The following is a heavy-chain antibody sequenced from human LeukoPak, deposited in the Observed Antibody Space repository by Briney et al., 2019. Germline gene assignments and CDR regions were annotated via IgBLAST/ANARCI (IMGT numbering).Heavy chain of an antibody. CDR3: ARHPDSGSYYGDDAFDI. CDR2: IHSTGST. CDR1: GGSISGYY. Sequence: PSETLSLTCTVSGGSISGYYWSWIRQPPGKGLEWIAYIHSTGSTSYNPSLRSRVTISVDTSKNQFSLKLSSVTAADTAVYYCARHPDSGSYYGDDAFDIWGQGTMVTVSS. D-gene: IGHD1-26*01. V-gene: IGHV4-59*08. J-gene: IGHJ3*02.